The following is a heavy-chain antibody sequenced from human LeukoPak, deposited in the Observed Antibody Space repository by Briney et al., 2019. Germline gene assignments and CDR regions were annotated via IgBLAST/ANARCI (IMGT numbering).Heavy chain of an antibody. J-gene: IGHJ5*02. Sequence: SETLSLTCAVYGGSFSGYYWSWIRQPPGKGLEWIGEINHSGSTNYNPSLKSRVTISLDTSKNRFSLRLSSVTAADTALYYCARVGALARGFDPWGQGTLVTVSS. D-gene: IGHD3-16*01. CDR1: GGSFSGYY. CDR2: INHSGST. CDR3: ARVGALARGFDP. V-gene: IGHV4-34*01.